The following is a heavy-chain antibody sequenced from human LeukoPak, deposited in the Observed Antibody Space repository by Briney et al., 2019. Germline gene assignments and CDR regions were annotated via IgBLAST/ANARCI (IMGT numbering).Heavy chain of an antibody. CDR1: GGSISSSSYY. Sequence: SETLSLTCTVAGGSISSSSYYCGWLRQPPGKGLEWIGSTHYTGTTYYNLSLSSRVTISVDTPKNQFSLKLSSVTAADTTVYYCARHNIGERAFDIWGQGTMVTVSS. D-gene: IGHD2/OR15-2a*01. CDR2: THYTGTT. J-gene: IGHJ3*02. V-gene: IGHV4-39*01. CDR3: ARHNIGERAFDI.